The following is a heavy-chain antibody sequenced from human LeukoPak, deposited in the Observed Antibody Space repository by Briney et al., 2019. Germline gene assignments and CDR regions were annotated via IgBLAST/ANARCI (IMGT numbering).Heavy chain of an antibody. J-gene: IGHJ5*02. V-gene: IGHV3-48*04. D-gene: IGHD2-15*01. CDR2: ISSSSSTI. Sequence: GGSLRLSCAASGSTFSSYSMNWVRQAPGKGLEWVSYISSSSSTIYYADSVKGRFTISRDNAKNSLYLQMNSLRAEDTAVYYCARQAIVVVVAAIPYNWFDPWGQGTLVIVSS. CDR3: ARQAIVVVVAAIPYNWFDP. CDR1: GSTFSSYS.